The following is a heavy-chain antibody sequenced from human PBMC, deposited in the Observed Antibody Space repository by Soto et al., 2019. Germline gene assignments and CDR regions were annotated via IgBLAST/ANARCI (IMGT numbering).Heavy chain of an antibody. CDR1: GGSISSSSYY. D-gene: IGHD3-3*01. CDR2: IYYSGGT. Sequence: SETLSLTCTVSGGSISSSSYYWCWIRHPPGKGLEWIGSIYYSGGTYYNPSLKSRVTISVDTSKNQFSLKLSSVTAADTAVYYCARRPRLYDLWALDAFDIWGQGTMVTVSS. V-gene: IGHV4-39*01. CDR3: ARRPRLYDLWALDAFDI. J-gene: IGHJ3*02.